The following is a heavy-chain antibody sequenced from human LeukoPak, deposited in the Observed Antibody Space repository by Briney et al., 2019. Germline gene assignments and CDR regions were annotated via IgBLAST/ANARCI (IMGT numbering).Heavy chain of an antibody. Sequence: GASVKVSGKASGGTFSSYAISWVRQAPGQGLEWMGGIIPIFGTANYAQKFQGRVTITTDESTSTAYMELSSLRSEDTAVYYCASSIAAAGNAEYFQHWGQGTLVTVSS. CDR1: GGTFSSYA. D-gene: IGHD6-13*01. V-gene: IGHV1-69*05. CDR2: IIPIFGTA. CDR3: ASSIAAAGNAEYFQH. J-gene: IGHJ1*01.